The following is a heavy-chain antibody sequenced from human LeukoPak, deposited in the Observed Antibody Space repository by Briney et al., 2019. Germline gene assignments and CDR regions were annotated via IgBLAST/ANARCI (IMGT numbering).Heavy chain of an antibody. V-gene: IGHV3-30-3*01. CDR3: ARHLGTYGSRRGLIDY. Sequence: GRSLRLSCAASGFTFSSYAMHWVRQAPGKGLEWVAVISYDGSNKYYADSVKGRFTISRDNSKNTLYLQMNSLRAEDTAVYYCARHLGTYGSRRGLIDYWGQGTLVTVSS. CDR1: GFTFSSYA. J-gene: IGHJ4*02. D-gene: IGHD3-10*01. CDR2: ISYDGSNK.